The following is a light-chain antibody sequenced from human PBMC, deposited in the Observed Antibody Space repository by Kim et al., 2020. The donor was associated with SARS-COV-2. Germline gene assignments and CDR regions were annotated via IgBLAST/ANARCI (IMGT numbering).Light chain of an antibody. V-gene: IGLV3-1*01. CDR3: QAWDGSSWV. CDR1: KLGNRY. Sequence: VSPGQPASIACSGDKLGNRYASWYQQMSGQSPVLVIYEDNKRPSGIPERFSGSNSGNTATLTISETQSVDESDYYCQAWDGSSWVFGGGTQLTVL. CDR2: EDN. J-gene: IGLJ3*02.